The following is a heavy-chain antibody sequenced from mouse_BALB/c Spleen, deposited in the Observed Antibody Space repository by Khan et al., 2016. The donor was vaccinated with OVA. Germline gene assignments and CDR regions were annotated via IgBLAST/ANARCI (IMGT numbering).Heavy chain of an antibody. J-gene: IGHJ3*01. D-gene: IGHD2-13*01. V-gene: IGHV5-17*02. Sequence: EVMLVESGGGLVQPGGSRKLSCAASGFTFSSFGMHWVRQAPEQGLEWVAYISSGSSTIYYADTVKGRFTISRDNPKNTLFLQLTSLRSEDTAMYYCARGDRAYWGQGTLVTVSA. CDR1: GFTFSSFG. CDR3: ARGDRAY. CDR2: ISSGSSTI.